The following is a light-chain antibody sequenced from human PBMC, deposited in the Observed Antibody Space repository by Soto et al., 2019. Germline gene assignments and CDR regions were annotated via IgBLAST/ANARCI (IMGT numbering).Light chain of an antibody. CDR2: GAS. CDR1: QSVSSTS. Sequence: EIVLTQSPGTLSFSPGERATLSCRASQSVSSTSLAWYQQKTGQAPRLLIYGASNRATGIPDRFSDSGSGTDFTLTISRLEPEDFAVYYCQQYDNSPPWTFGQGTKVDIK. V-gene: IGKV3-20*01. CDR3: QQYDNSPPWT. J-gene: IGKJ1*01.